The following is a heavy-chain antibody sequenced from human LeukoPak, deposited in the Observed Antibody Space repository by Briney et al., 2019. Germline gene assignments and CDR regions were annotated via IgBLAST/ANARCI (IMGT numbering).Heavy chain of an antibody. J-gene: IGHJ5*02. Sequence: PGGSLRLSCAVSGFTFSNSGRNWVRQPPGKGLEWVSYISGSSTTKYYRDFVKGRFIISSDNTKHLLYLQMNSLTAEDTAFYYCARDVTVLFCSGDNCYEGGWIDPWGQGTLVTVSS. V-gene: IGHV3-48*01. CDR3: ARDVTVLFCSGDNCYEGGWIDP. D-gene: IGHD2-15*01. CDR1: GFTFSNSG. CDR2: ISGSSTTK.